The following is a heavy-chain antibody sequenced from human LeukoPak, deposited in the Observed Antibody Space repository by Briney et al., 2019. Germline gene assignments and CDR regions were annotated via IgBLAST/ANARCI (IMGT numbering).Heavy chain of an antibody. CDR1: GGTFSSYA. V-gene: IGHV1-69*04. CDR2: IIPILGIA. D-gene: IGHD5/OR15-5a*01. J-gene: IGHJ6*02. CDR3: ARDVYDSRRGDYYGMDV. Sequence: ASVKVSCKASGGTFSSYAISWVRQAPGQGLEWMGRIIPILGIANYAQKFQGRVTITADKSTSTACMELSSLRSEDTAVYYCARDVYDSRRGDYYGMDVWGQGTTVTVSS.